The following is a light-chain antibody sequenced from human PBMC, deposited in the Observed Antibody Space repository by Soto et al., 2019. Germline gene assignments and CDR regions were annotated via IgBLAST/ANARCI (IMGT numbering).Light chain of an antibody. CDR2: GAS. CDR1: QSVSSN. J-gene: IGKJ4*01. Sequence: EIVMTQSPATLSVSPGERATLSCRASQSVSSNLAWYQQKPGQAPTLLIYGASTRATGIPARFSGSGSGTEFTFTISSLQSEDFAVYYCQQYNNWPPLTFGGGAKVEIK. CDR3: QQYNNWPPLT. V-gene: IGKV3-15*01.